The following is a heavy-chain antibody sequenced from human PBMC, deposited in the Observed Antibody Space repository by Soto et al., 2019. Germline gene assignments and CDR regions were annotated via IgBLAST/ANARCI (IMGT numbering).Heavy chain of an antibody. CDR1: RYIYTSYG. J-gene: IGHJ4*02. CDR2: ISAYNGNT. Sequence: GASVKVSCKASRYIYTSYGSSWLRQAPGQGLEWMGWISAYNGNTNYAQKLQGRVTMTTDTSTSTAYMELRSLRSADTAVYYCARGTTVETGGYWGQGTLVTVSS. CDR3: ARGTTVETGGY. V-gene: IGHV1-18*01. D-gene: IGHD4-17*01.